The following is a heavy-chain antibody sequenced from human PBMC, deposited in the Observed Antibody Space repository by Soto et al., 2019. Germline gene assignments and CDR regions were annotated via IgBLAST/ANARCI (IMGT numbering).Heavy chain of an antibody. Sequence: EVQLVESGGGLVQPGGSLRLSCAASGFTFSSYWMSWVRQAPGKGLEWMANIKHDGSDKYYVDSVKGRFTLSRDNAKNSLYLQMNSLRAEDTAVYYCARGGGALDYWGQGTLVTVSS. J-gene: IGHJ4*02. CDR2: IKHDGSDK. D-gene: IGHD1-26*01. CDR1: GFTFSSYW. CDR3: ARGGGALDY. V-gene: IGHV3-7*01.